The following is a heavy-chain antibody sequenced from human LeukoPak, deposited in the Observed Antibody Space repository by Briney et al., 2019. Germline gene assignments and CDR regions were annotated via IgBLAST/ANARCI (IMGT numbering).Heavy chain of an antibody. CDR2: ISGGGGYT. Sequence: GGSLRLSCAAAGFTFTTYTMSWVRQAPGKGLEWVSTISGGGGYTYYADSVKGRFTISRDNSKNTLYLQINSLRAEDTAVYYCAKGGDDYFDSSGYYRPLDYWGQGTLVTVSS. CDR1: GFTFTTYT. V-gene: IGHV3-23*01. J-gene: IGHJ4*02. D-gene: IGHD3-22*01. CDR3: AKGGDDYFDSSGYYRPLDY.